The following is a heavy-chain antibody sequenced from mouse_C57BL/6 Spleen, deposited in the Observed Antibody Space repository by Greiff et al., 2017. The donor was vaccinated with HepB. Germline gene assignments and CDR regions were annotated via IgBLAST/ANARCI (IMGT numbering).Heavy chain of an antibody. D-gene: IGHD3-2*02. CDR2: IDPSDSYT. J-gene: IGHJ2*01. Sequence: QVQLQQPGAELVRPGTSVKLSCKASGYTFPSYWMHWVKQRPVQGLEWIGVIDPSDSYTNYNQKFKGKATLTVDTSSSTAYMQLSSLTSEDSAVYYCARTDSSGYLFDYWGQGTTLTVSS. CDR1: GYTFPSYW. CDR3: ARTDSSGYLFDY. V-gene: IGHV1-59*01.